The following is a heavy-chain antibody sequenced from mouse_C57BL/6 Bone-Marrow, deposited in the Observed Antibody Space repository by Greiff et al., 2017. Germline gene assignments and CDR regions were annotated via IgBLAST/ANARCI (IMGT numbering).Heavy chain of an antibody. D-gene: IGHD4-1*01. V-gene: IGHV5-4*03. CDR2: ISDGGSYT. J-gene: IGHJ4*01. Sequence: DVMLVESGGGLVKPGGSLKLSCAASGFTFSSYAMSWVRQTPEKRLEWVATISDGGSYTYYPDNVKGRFTISRDNAKNNLYLQMSHLKSEDTAMYYCARGWDGDYYAMDYWGQGTSVTVSS. CDR1: GFTFSSYA. CDR3: ARGWDGDYYAMDY.